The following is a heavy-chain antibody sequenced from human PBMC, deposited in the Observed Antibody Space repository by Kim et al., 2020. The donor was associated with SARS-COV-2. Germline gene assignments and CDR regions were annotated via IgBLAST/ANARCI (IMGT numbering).Heavy chain of an antibody. CDR1: GFTFSSHR. V-gene: IGHV3-74*01. Sequence: GGSLRLSCAASGFTFSSHRMHWVRQAPGKGLVWVSRINSDGSTTINADSVKGRFTISRDNAKNTLYLQMNSLRAEDTAVYYCARRQFSSGCYYFDYWVQGTLVTVSS. CDR3: ARRQFSSGCYYFDY. CDR2: INSDGSTT. D-gene: IGHD6-19*01. J-gene: IGHJ4*02.